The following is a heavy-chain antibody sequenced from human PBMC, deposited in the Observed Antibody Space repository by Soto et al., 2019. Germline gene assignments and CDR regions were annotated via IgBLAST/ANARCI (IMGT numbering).Heavy chain of an antibody. CDR2: IYPGDSDV. J-gene: IGHJ6*02. CDR3: ARREYCTSSSCPYYYYGMDV. CDR1: GYNFTTYW. Sequence: LGESLKISCKGSGYNFTTYWIGWVRQMPGKGLEWMGIIYPGDSDVRYSPSFQGQVTISADKSISTAYLRWNSLKASDTAMYYCARREYCTSSSCPYYYYGMDVWGQGTTVTVSS. V-gene: IGHV5-51*01. D-gene: IGHD2-2*01.